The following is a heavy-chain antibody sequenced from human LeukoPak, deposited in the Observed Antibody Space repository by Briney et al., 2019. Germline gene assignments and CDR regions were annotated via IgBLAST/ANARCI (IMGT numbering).Heavy chain of an antibody. J-gene: IGHJ6*02. CDR2: ISYDGSNK. CDR3: ARYANGMDV. D-gene: IGHD2-8*01. CDR1: GFSFSDHE. Sequence: GGSLRLSCAASGFSFSDHEMNWVRQAPGKGLEWVAVISYDGSNKFYADSVKGRFTNSRDNSKNTVFLQMNSLRGEDTAVYYCARYANGMDVWGQGTTVTVSS. V-gene: IGHV3-30*03.